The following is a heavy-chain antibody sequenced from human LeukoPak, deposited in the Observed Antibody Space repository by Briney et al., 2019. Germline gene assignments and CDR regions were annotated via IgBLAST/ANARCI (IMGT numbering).Heavy chain of an antibody. J-gene: IGHJ4*02. CDR1: SGSISSSSYY. Sequence: SETLSLTCTVSSGSISSSSYYWAWIRQPPGKGLECIGSIYYSGSTNYNPSLKSRVTISVDTSKNQFSLQLNSVTPEDTAVYYCARGIAARPFDYWGQGTLVTVSS. V-gene: IGHV4-39*07. CDR2: IYYSGST. CDR3: ARGIAARPFDY. D-gene: IGHD6-6*01.